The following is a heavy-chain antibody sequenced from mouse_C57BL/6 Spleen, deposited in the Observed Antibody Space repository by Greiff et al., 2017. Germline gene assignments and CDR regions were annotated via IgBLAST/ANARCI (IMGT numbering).Heavy chain of an antibody. Sequence: VQLQQPGAELVRPGSSVKLSCKASGYTFTSYWMHWVKQRPIQGLEWIGNIDPSDSETHYNQKFKDKATLTVDKSSSTAYMQLSSLTSEDSAVYYCAREYYGSSYRVDVWGTGTTVTVSS. CDR1: GYTFTSYW. CDR3: AREYYGSSYRVDV. D-gene: IGHD1-1*01. J-gene: IGHJ1*03. V-gene: IGHV1-52*01. CDR2: IDPSDSET.